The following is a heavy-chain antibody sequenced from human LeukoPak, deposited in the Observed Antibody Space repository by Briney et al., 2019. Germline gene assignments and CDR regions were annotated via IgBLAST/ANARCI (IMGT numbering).Heavy chain of an antibody. CDR3: ATETDILTGFDY. D-gene: IGHD3-9*01. V-gene: IGHV1-24*01. J-gene: IGHJ4*02. CDR1: GYTFTGYY. CDR2: FDPEDGET. Sequence: ASVTVSFTASGYTFTGYYMHWVRQAPGKGLEWMGGFDPEDGETIYAQKFQGRVTMTEDTSTDTAYMELSSLRSEDTAVYYCATETDILTGFDYWGQGTLVTVSS.